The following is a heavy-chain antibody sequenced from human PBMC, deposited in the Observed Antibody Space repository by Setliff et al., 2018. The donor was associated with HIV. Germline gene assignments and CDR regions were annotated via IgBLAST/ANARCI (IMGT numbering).Heavy chain of an antibody. V-gene: IGHV3-7*01. J-gene: IGHJ4*02. D-gene: IGHD5-18*01. CDR2: IKQDGSAK. CDR3: ARGARGYSYG. Sequence: GGSLRLSCAGSGFTFSSYWMSWVRQAPGKGLEWVANIKQDGSAKYYVESVKGRFTISRDNANNSLYLEMNSLRAEDTAVYYGARGARGYSYGWGQGTLVTVS. CDR1: GFTFSSYW.